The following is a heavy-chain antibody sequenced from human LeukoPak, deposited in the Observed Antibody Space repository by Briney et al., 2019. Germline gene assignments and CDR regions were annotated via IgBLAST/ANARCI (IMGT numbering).Heavy chain of an antibody. V-gene: IGHV3-48*01. CDR3: ARDYVCAFDY. CDR1: GFRFSTYS. Sequence: GGSLRLSCAASGFRFSTYSMNWVRQAPGKGLEWISYISHSGGAEHYTDSVKGRFTISRDNAKNALYLQMNSLRAEDTAVYFCARDYVCAFDYWSQGTLVTVSS. CDR2: ISHSGGAE. D-gene: IGHD2-8*01. J-gene: IGHJ4*02.